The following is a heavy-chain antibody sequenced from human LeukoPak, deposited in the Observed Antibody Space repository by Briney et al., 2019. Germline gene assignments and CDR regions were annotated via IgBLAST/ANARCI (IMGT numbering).Heavy chain of an antibody. J-gene: IGHJ3*02. D-gene: IGHD5-24*01. Sequence: PSETLSLSCTLSGGSISSSSYYWGWIRQRPEKGLEWIGSIYYSGSTYYNPSLKSRVTISVDTSKNQFSLKLSSVTAADTAVYYCARGGVEMATIFLGVAPRRDDAFDIWGQGTMVTVSS. CDR1: GGSISSSSYY. CDR3: ARGGVEMATIFLGVAPRRDDAFDI. CDR2: IYYSGST. V-gene: IGHV4-39*07.